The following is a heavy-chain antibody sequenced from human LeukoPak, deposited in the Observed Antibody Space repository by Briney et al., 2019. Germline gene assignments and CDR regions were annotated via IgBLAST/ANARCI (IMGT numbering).Heavy chain of an antibody. CDR3: ARDRGYDSSSLYFQH. Sequence: GGSLRLSCAASGFTVSSNYMSRVRQAPGKGLEWVSVIYSGGSTYYADSVKGRFTISRDNSKNTLYLQMNSLRAEDTAVYYCARDRGYDSSSLYFQHWGQGTLVTVSS. V-gene: IGHV3-66*01. CDR1: GFTVSSNY. CDR2: IYSGGST. D-gene: IGHD3-22*01. J-gene: IGHJ1*01.